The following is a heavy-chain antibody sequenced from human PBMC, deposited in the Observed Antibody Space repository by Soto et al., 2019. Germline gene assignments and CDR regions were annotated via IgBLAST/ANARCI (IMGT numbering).Heavy chain of an antibody. D-gene: IGHD3-10*01. V-gene: IGHV3-73*02. CDR2: IRTKSNNFAT. Sequence: ERQLVESGGGLVKSGGSLKLSCAASGFTLSGSDIHWVRRASGKGLEWVGRIRTKSNNFATSYAESVRGRFTISRDDSDNTASLQMSSLKTEATAIYYCSRHQEGRSMVFYGMDVWGQGTTVTVSS. CDR3: SRHQEGRSMVFYGMDV. CDR1: GFTLSGSD. J-gene: IGHJ6*02.